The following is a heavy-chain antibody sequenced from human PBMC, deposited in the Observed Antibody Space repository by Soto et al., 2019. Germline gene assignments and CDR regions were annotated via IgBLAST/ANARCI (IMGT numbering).Heavy chain of an antibody. CDR3: ARGARIKTWFAP. CDR2: INHSGST. V-gene: IGHV4-34*01. D-gene: IGHD2-15*01. Sequence: SETLSLTCAVYGGSFSGYYWSWIRQPPGKGLEWIGEINHSGSTNYNPSLKSRVTISVDTSKNQFSLKLSSVTAADTAVYYCARGARIKTWFAPWGQGTLVTVSS. J-gene: IGHJ5*02. CDR1: GGSFSGYY.